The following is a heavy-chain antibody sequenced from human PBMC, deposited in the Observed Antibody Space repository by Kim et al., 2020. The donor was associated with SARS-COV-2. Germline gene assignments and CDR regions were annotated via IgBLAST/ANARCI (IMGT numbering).Heavy chain of an antibody. CDR1: GFTFSAYA. J-gene: IGHJ4*02. V-gene: IGHV3-23*01. Sequence: GGSLRLSCAASGFTFSAYAITWVRQAPGKGLEWVAVISGSGVSTHYGDSVKGRFTISRDNSKNTLYLQMDSLRVEDTAIYYCAKDYSNKNWGQGTLVTVSS. CDR3: AKDYSNKN. D-gene: IGHD4-4*01. CDR2: ISGSGVST.